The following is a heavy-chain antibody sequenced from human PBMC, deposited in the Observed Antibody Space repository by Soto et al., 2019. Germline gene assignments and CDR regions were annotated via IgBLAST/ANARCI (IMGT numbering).Heavy chain of an antibody. D-gene: IGHD1-26*01. CDR2: LPEIGTNT. CDR3: AKKSGVGATWYFDY. Sequence: EVQLLESGGGLVQPGGSLRLSCAASGLPFSIYGMSWVRQAPGKGLEWVSALPEIGTNTYYADSVKGRFTISRDNSKNTLFLQINNLRAGDTAVYYCAKKSGVGATWYFDYWGQGTLVTVSS. J-gene: IGHJ4*02. V-gene: IGHV3-23*01. CDR1: GLPFSIYG.